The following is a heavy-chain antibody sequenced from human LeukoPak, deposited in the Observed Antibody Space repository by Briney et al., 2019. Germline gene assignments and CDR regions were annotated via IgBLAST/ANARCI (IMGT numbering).Heavy chain of an antibody. CDR1: GGTFSSYA. CDR3: AREAPHRTYGGGPFDY. Sequence: GASVKVSCKASGGTFSSYAISWVRQAPGQGLEWMGRIIPILGIANYAQKFQGRVTITADKSTSTAYMELSSLRSEDTAVYYCAREAPHRTYGGGPFDYWGQGTLVTVSS. V-gene: IGHV1-69*04. D-gene: IGHD4-23*01. CDR2: IIPILGIA. J-gene: IGHJ4*02.